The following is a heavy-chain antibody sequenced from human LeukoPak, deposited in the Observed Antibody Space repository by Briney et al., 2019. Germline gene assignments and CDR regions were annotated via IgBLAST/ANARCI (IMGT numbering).Heavy chain of an antibody. CDR2: ISAYNGNT. V-gene: IGHV1-18*01. CDR1: GYTFTSYG. Sequence: ASVKVSCKASGYTFTSYGISWVRQAPGQGLEWMGWISAYNGNTNYAQKLQGRVTMTTDTSTSTAYMELRSLRSEDTAVYYCARPAPPGGSSGARGWFDPWGQGTLVTVSS. J-gene: IGHJ5*02. CDR3: ARPAPPGGSSGARGWFDP. D-gene: IGHD6-13*01.